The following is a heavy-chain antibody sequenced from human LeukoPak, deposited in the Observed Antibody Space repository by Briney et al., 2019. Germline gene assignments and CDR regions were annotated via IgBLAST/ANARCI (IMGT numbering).Heavy chain of an antibody. Sequence: SETLSLTCTVSGGSISSGSYYWSWIRQPAWKGLEWIGRIYTSGSTNYNPSLKSRVTISVDTSKNQFSLKLSSVTAADTAVYYCARGYFSSTSCPHMDVWGKGTTVTVSS. CDR3: ARGYFSSTSCPHMDV. CDR2: IYTSGST. CDR1: GGSISSGSYY. J-gene: IGHJ6*03. V-gene: IGHV4-61*02. D-gene: IGHD2-2*01.